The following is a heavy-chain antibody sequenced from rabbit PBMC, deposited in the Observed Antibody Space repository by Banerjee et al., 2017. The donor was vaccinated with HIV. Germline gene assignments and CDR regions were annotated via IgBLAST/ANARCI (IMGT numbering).Heavy chain of an antibody. CDR2: INTSSGNT. Sequence: QEQLKETGGGLVQPTGSLTPTCTASGFHIRSYHLGWVRQAPGKGLEWIACINTSSGNTVYASWAKGRFTISKTSSTTVTLQMTSLTAADTATYFCARSGVGGYGYDLWGQGTLVTVS. J-gene: IGHJ6*01. CDR3: ARSGVGGYGYDL. V-gene: IGHV1S45*01. CDR1: GFHIRSYHL. D-gene: IGHD6-1*01.